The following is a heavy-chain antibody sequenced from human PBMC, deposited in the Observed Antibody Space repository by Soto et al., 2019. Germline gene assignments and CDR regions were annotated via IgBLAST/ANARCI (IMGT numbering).Heavy chain of an antibody. J-gene: IGHJ5*02. V-gene: IGHV4-30-4*01. CDR1: GGSISSGDYY. CDR2: IYYSGST. D-gene: IGHD2-15*01. CDR3: ARAIVVVVAANREYNWFDP. Sequence: SETLSLTCTVSGGSISSGDYYWSWIRQPPGKGMEWIGYIYYSGSTYYNPSLKSRVTISVDTSKNQFSLKLSSVTAADTAVYYCARAIVVVVAANREYNWFDPWGQGTLVTVSS.